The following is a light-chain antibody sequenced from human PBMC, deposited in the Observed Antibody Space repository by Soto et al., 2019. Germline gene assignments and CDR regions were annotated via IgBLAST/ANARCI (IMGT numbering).Light chain of an antibody. CDR1: QSVSSN. V-gene: IGKV3-15*01. J-gene: IGKJ2*01. CDR3: QHYNNWPPMYT. CDR2: GVS. Sequence: EIVITQSPATLSVSPGERVTLSCRASQSVSSNLAWYQHKPGQAPRLLIYGVSTRATGVPARFSGSGSGTEFTLTISSLLSEDFAIYYCQHYNNWPPMYTFGQGTKVDIK.